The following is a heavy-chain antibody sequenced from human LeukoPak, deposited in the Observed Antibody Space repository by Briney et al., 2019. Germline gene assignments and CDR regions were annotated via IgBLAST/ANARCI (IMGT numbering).Heavy chain of an antibody. D-gene: IGHD3-3*01. V-gene: IGHV1-46*01. Sequence: ASVKVSCRASGYTFTSHYMHWVRQAPGQGLEWMGIINPSAGSTSYPQKFQGRVTMTRDTSTSTLYMELSSLRSEDTAVYYCAAPGASGFVGNFWSGPLDFWGQGTLVTVSS. J-gene: IGHJ4*02. CDR3: AAPGASGFVGNFWSGPLDF. CDR1: GYTFTSHY. CDR2: INPSAGST.